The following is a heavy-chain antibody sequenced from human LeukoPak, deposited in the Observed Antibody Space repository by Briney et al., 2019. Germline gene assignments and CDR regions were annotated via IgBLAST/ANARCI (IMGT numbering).Heavy chain of an antibody. Sequence: GGSLRLSCGASGFTFSSHAMSWVRQAPGKGLEWVSNINTGETTFYADSVKGRFTISRDFFNNTLFLQMNSLRDEDTAVYYCTRGSFDMWGLGTMVTVS. CDR2: INTGETT. CDR3: TRGSFDM. D-gene: IGHD3-16*01. J-gene: IGHJ3*02. V-gene: IGHV3-23*01. CDR1: GFTFSSHA.